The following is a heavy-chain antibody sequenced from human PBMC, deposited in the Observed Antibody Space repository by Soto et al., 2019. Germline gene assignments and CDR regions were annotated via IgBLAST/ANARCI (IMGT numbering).Heavy chain of an antibody. D-gene: IGHD3-10*01. V-gene: IGHV6-1*01. Sequence: SQTLSLTCAISGDSVSSYSAAWNWIRQSPSGGLEWLGRTYYRSRFFGDYAESVKSRIIINPDTSKNKFSLQLKSVTPEDTAVYYCVRDRYSSSGWFDPWGQGTSVTVSS. J-gene: IGHJ5*02. CDR2: TYYRSRFFG. CDR3: VRDRYSSSGWFDP. CDR1: GDSVSSYSAA.